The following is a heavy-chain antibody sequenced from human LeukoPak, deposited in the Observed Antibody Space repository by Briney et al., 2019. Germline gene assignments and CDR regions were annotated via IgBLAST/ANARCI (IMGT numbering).Heavy chain of an antibody. Sequence: PGGSLRLSCAASGFTFSRYWMTWVRQAPGKGLEWVANIKYDGIEKYHVDSVKGRFTISRDNARNSLYLQMNSLRAEDTAVYYCARDTVVVPRGDAFDIWGQGAMVTVSS. CDR3: ARDTVVVPRGDAFDI. CDR2: IKYDGIEK. CDR1: GFTFSRYW. D-gene: IGHD2-2*01. J-gene: IGHJ3*02. V-gene: IGHV3-7*04.